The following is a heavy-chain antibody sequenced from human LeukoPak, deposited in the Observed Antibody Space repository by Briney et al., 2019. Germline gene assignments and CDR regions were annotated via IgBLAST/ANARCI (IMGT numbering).Heavy chain of an antibody. J-gene: IGHJ6*03. V-gene: IGHV4-34*01. Sequence: SETLSLTCTVSGGSISSYYWSWIRQPPGKGLEWIGEINHSGSTNYNPSLKSRVTISVDTSKNQFSLKLSSVTAADTAVYYCARHKRSWFGPRYMDVWGKGTTVTISS. CDR1: GGSISSYY. D-gene: IGHD3-10*01. CDR2: INHSGST. CDR3: ARHKRSWFGPRYMDV.